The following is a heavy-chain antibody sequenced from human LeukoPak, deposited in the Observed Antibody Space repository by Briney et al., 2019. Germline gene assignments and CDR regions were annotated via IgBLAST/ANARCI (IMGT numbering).Heavy chain of an antibody. CDR3: ARGVVVPY. CDR1: GGSIISGSKY. Sequence: SETLSLTCTVSGGSIISGSKYWGWIRQAPGTGLEWIGSIYYSGTTYYNPSLKSRVTISVDTSKNQFSLKLSSVTAADTAVYYCARGVVVPYWGQGTLVTVSS. J-gene: IGHJ4*02. D-gene: IGHD2-15*01. V-gene: IGHV4-39*01. CDR2: IYYSGTT.